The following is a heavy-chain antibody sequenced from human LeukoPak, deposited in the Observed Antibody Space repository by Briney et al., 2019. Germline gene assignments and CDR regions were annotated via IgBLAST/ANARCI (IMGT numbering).Heavy chain of an antibody. Sequence: ASVTVSCKASGYTFTSYGISWVRQAPGQGLEWMGWISAYNGNTNYARKLQGRVTMTTDTSTSTAYMELRSLRSDDTAVYYCARDSEMATIGVYWGQGTLVTVSS. CDR2: ISAYNGNT. D-gene: IGHD5-24*01. V-gene: IGHV1-18*01. CDR1: GYTFTSYG. J-gene: IGHJ4*02. CDR3: ARDSEMATIGVY.